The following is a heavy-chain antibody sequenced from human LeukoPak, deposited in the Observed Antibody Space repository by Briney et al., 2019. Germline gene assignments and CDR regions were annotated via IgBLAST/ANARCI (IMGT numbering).Heavy chain of an antibody. CDR2: IYSGGSS. D-gene: IGHD6-19*01. CDR1: VLTVGFKC. V-gene: IGHV3-66*01. CDR3: AKWLGQHPGAFDI. Sequence: GGALTLSCAASVLTVGFKCMSWLRQAPGKGREGVSIIYSGGSSYYADSVKRRFTVSRDTSKHTLYLQMNSLRAEDTAVYYCAKWLGQHPGAFDIWGQGTMVTVSS. J-gene: IGHJ3*02.